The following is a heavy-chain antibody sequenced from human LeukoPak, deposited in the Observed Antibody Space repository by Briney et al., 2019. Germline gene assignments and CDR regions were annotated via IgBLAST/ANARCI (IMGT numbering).Heavy chain of an antibody. CDR3: TSYHDFWDGYRFDY. CDR1: GITFSDAW. J-gene: IGHJ4*02. Sequence: PGGSLRLSCAGSGITFSDAWMSWGRQAPGKGLEWVGRIKSKTEGGTTDFAPLVKGRFTIARDDSTNTVDLQMNSLKPEDTAVYFCTSYHDFWDGYRFDYWGQGTLVTVSS. CDR2: IKSKTEGGTT. V-gene: IGHV3-15*01. D-gene: IGHD3-3*01.